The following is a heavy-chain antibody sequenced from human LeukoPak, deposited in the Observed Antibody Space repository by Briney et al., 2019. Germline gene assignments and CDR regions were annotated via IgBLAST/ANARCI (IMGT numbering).Heavy chain of an antibody. CDR2: IYYSGST. CDR1: GGSISSGDYY. CDR3: ARDTLDRGDAFDI. Sequence: PSETLSLTCTVSGGSISSGDYYWSWIRQPPGKGLEWIGYIYYSGSTYYNPSLKSRVTISVDTSKNQFSLKLSSVTAADTAVYYCARDTLDRGDAFDIWGQGIMVTVSS. J-gene: IGHJ3*02. D-gene: IGHD3-10*01. V-gene: IGHV4-30-4*01.